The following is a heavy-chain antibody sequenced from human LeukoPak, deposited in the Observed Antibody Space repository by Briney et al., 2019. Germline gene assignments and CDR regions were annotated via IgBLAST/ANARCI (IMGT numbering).Heavy chain of an antibody. J-gene: IGHJ4*02. CDR1: GFTFSNAW. V-gene: IGHV3-15*01. CDR3: TTGQNYDDFDY. D-gene: IGHD3-3*01. CDR2: IKSKTDGGTT. Sequence: GGSLRLSCAASGFTFSNAWMSWVRQAPGKGLEWVSRIKSKTDGGTTDYAAPVKGRFTISRDDSKNTLYLQMSSLKTEDTAVYYCTTGQNYDDFDYWGQGTLVTVSS.